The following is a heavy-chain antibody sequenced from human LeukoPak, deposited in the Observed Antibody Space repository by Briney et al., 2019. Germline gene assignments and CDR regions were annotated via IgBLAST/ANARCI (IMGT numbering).Heavy chain of an antibody. CDR3: AREGEDIVVVPAPEDYYGMDV. CDR2: IIPILGIA. Sequence: SVKVSCKASGGTFSSYAISWVRQAPGQGLEWMGRIIPILGIANYAQKFQGRVTITADKSTSTAYMELSGLRSEDTAVYYCAREGEDIVVVPAPEDYYGMDVWGQGTTVTVSS. D-gene: IGHD2-2*01. V-gene: IGHV1-69*04. CDR1: GGTFSSYA. J-gene: IGHJ6*02.